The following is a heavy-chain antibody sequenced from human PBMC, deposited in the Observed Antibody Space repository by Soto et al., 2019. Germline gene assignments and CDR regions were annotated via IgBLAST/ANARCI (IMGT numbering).Heavy chain of an antibody. D-gene: IGHD3-10*01. CDR3: ARAVLRGEIRQKYYFDY. CDR1: GGSISSGDYY. J-gene: IGHJ4*02. CDR2: IYYSGST. V-gene: IGHV4-30-4*01. Sequence: PSETLSLTCTVSGGSISSGDYYWSWIRQPPGKGLEWIGYIYYSGSTYYNPSLKSRVTISVDTSKNQFSLKLSSVTAADTAVYYCARAVLRGEIRQKYYFDYWGQGTVVTVSS.